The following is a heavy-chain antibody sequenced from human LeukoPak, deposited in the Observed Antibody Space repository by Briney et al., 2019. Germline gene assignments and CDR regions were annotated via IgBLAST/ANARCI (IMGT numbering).Heavy chain of an antibody. CDR3: ARGLVVAATPDY. CDR2: INPSGGST. CDR1: GYTFTGYY. Sequence: ASVKVSCKASGYTFTGYYMHWVRQAPGQGLEWMGIINPSGGSTSYAQKFQGRVTMTRDTSTSTVYMELSRLRSDDTAVYYCARGLVVAATPDYWGQGTLVTVSS. D-gene: IGHD2-15*01. J-gene: IGHJ4*02. V-gene: IGHV1-46*01.